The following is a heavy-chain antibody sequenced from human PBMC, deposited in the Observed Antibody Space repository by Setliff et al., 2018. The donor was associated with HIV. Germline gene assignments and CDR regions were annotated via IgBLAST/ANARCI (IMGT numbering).Heavy chain of an antibody. J-gene: IGHJ6*02. CDR3: ARLAIYGSD. CDR2: ISDSGSN. V-gene: IGHV4-39*01. Sequence: SETLSLTCTVSGGSISRTSYYWVCIRQPPGKGLEWIGSISDSGSNYYSPSLKSRVTISVDTSKNQFSLKVNSVTAADTAVYFCARLAIYGSDWGQGTTVTVSS. D-gene: IGHD3-10*01. CDR1: GGSISRTSYY.